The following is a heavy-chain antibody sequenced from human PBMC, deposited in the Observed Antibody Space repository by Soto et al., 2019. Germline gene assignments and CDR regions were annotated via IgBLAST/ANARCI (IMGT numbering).Heavy chain of an antibody. V-gene: IGHV4-59*01. D-gene: IGHD2-21*01. CDR2: AYYSGST. J-gene: IGHJ5*01. CDR1: GGSISHYY. CDR3: ATVVIPGTRHTDFDS. Sequence: SETLSLTCTVSGGSISHYYWSWIRQSPGKGLEWIGYAYYSGSTDYNPSLKSRVTMSVDTSKNQVSLKLNSVTTADTAVYYCATVVIPGTRHTDFDSRGQGVSVTVSS.